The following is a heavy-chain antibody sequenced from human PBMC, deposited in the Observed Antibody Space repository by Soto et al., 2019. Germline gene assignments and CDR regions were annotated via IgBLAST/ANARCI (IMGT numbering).Heavy chain of an antibody. CDR1: GYTFTSYG. CDR3: ARGRYCSGGSCYSSDYYCMDV. Sequence: QVQLVQSGAEVKKPGASVKVSCKASGYTFTSYGISWVRQAPGQGLEWMGWISAYNGNTNYAQKLQGRVTMTTDTSTSKAYMELRSLRSDDTAVYYCARGRYCSGGSCYSSDYYCMDVWGQGTTVTVSS. D-gene: IGHD2-15*01. J-gene: IGHJ6*02. V-gene: IGHV1-18*01. CDR2: ISAYNGNT.